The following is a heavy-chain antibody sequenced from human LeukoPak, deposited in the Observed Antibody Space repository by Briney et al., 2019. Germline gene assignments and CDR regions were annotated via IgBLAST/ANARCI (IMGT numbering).Heavy chain of an antibody. Sequence: SETLSLTCTVSGYSISSGYYWGWIRQPPVKGLEWIGSIYHSGSTYYNPSLKSRVTISVDTSKNQFSLKLSSVTAADTAVYYCARLGMVMSWFDPWGQGTLVTVSS. D-gene: IGHD3-22*01. J-gene: IGHJ5*02. V-gene: IGHV4-38-2*02. CDR3: ARLGMVMSWFDP. CDR1: GYSISSGYY. CDR2: IYHSGST.